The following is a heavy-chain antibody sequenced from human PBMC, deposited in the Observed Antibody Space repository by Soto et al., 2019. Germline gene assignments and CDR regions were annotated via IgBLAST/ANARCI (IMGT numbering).Heavy chain of an antibody. Sequence: ASVNVSCKVSGYTFTGYYVHWVRQAPGHGLEWMGWINPNSAGTNYAQRFQGRVTMTGDTSISTAYMELSSLRADDTAVYYLARSLRFLLPADSVDIWGQRTIVTVSS. V-gene: IGHV1-2*02. CDR2: INPNSAGT. CDR1: GYTFTGYY. J-gene: IGHJ3*02. CDR3: ARSLRFLLPADSVDI. D-gene: IGHD3-3*01.